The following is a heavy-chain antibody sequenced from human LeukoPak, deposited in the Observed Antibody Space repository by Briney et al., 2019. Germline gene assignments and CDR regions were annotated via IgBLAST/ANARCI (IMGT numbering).Heavy chain of an antibody. V-gene: IGHV3-30*18. CDR2: ISYDVSNK. CDR3: AKSVMGYCSSTSCLSYYFDY. Sequence: GGSLRLSCAASGFTFSSYGMHWVRQAPGKGLECVAVISYDVSNKYYADSVKGRFTISRDNSKNTLYLQMNSLRAEDTAVYYCAKSVMGYCSSTSCLSYYFDYWGQGTLVTVSS. CDR1: GFTFSSYG. D-gene: IGHD2-2*01. J-gene: IGHJ4*02.